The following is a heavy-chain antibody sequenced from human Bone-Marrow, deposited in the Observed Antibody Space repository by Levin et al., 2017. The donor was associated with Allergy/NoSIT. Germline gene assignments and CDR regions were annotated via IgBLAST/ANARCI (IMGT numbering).Heavy chain of an antibody. CDR1: GFRFSTYG. D-gene: IGHD4-23*01. V-gene: IGHV3-21*01. J-gene: IGHJ4*02. Sequence: GGSLRLSCAASGFRFSTYGMNWVRQAPGKGLEWVSSIDSSSSYINYADSVKGRLTISRDNAKNSLYLQMNSLRAEDTAVYYCARKTVDGDFDNWGQGTLVTVSS. CDR3: ARKTVDGDFDN. CDR2: IDSSSSYI.